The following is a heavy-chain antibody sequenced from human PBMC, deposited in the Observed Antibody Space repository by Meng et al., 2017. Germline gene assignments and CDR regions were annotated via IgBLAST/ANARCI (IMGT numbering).Heavy chain of an antibody. CDR3: ARGVVVPAAIGLYYGMDV. V-gene: IGHV4-59*12. D-gene: IGHD2-2*02. CDR1: GGSISSYY. CDR2: IYYSGST. J-gene: IGHJ6*02. Sequence: SETLSLTCTVSGGSISSYYWSWIRQPPGKGLEWIGYIYYSGSTNYNPSLKSRVTISVDTSKNQFSLKLSSVTAADTAVYYCARGVVVPAAIGLYYGMDVWGQGTTVTVSS.